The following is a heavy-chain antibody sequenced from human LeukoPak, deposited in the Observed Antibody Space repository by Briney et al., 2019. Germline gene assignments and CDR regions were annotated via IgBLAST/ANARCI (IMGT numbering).Heavy chain of an antibody. Sequence: SVKVSCKTSGGTFLSHTFSWVRQAPGQGLEWMGKITPVINTANYAQTFQGRVSIYADKSTTTVYMDLSGLRPDDTAVYYCAKGGVSDYSNYYYWGQGTLVTVSA. CDR3: AKGGVSDYSNYYY. D-gene: IGHD4-11*01. J-gene: IGHJ4*02. V-gene: IGHV1-69*08. CDR2: ITPVINTA. CDR1: GGTFLSHT.